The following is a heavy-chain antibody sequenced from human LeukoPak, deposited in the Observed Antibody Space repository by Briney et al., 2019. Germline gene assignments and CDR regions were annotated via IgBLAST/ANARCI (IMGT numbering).Heavy chain of an antibody. D-gene: IGHD6-13*01. CDR3: ARPRPGSWSRIDY. CDR1: GGSISSYY. V-gene: IGHV4-59*08. CDR2: IYYSGST. J-gene: IGHJ4*02. Sequence: SETLSLTCTVSGGSISSYYWSWVRQPPGKGLEWIGYIYYSGSTNYNPSLKSRVTISVDTSKNQFSLKLSSVTAADTAVYYCARPRPGSWSRIDYWGQGTLVTVSS.